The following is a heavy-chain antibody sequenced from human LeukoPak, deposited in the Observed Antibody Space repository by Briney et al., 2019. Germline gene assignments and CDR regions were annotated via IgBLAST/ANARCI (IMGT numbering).Heavy chain of an antibody. V-gene: IGHV3-74*01. Sequence: PGGSLRLSCAASGIAFSTYRMHWVRQAPGKGLVSVSRISTDGRTTNYADSVQGRFTISRDNAKSTLYLEMNSVRAEDTAVYYCARGGGYSYGRHDYWGQGTLVTVSS. CDR3: ARGGGYSYGRHDY. J-gene: IGHJ4*02. CDR2: ISTDGRTT. CDR1: GIAFSTYR. D-gene: IGHD5-18*01.